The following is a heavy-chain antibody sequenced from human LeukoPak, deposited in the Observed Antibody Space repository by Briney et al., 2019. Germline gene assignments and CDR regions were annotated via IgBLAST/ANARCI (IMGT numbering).Heavy chain of an antibody. V-gene: IGHV1-46*01. Sequence: ASVKVSCKASGYTFTSYYMHWVRQAPGQGLEWMGIINPSGGSTSYAQKFQGRVTMTRDTSTSTVYMELSSLRSEDTAVYYCARDSQGPYSSYVESWFDPWGQGTLVTVSS. CDR2: INPSGGST. D-gene: IGHD6-6*01. CDR3: ARDSQGPYSSYVESWFDP. CDR1: GYTFTSYY. J-gene: IGHJ5*02.